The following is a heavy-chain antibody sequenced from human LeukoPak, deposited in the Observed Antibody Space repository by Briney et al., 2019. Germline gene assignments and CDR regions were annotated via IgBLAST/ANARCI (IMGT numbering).Heavy chain of an antibody. D-gene: IGHD3-10*01. CDR3: ARQGKITMVRGVIE. V-gene: IGHV4-4*09. J-gene: IGHJ4*02. CDR2: IYTSGST. CDR1: GGSISSYY. Sequence: SETLSLTCTVSGGSISSYYWSWIRQPPGKGLDWIGYIYTSGSTNYNPSLKSRVTISVDTSKNQFSLKLSSVTAADTAVYYCARQGKITMVRGVIEWGQGTLVTVSS.